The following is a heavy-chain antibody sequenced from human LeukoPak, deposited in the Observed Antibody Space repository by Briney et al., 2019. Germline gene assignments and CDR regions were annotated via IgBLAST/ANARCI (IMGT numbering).Heavy chain of an antibody. J-gene: IGHJ6*03. CDR2: INNSGST. V-gene: IGHV4-34*01. CDR3: ARDITIFGVVQAPRGNMDV. CDR1: GGSFSGYY. Sequence: SETLSLTCAVYGGSFSGYYWSWIRQPPGKGLEWVGEINNSGSTNYNPSLKSRGTISVDTYKNQFSLKLSSVTAADTAVYYCARDITIFGVVQAPRGNMDVWGKGTTVTVSS. D-gene: IGHD3-3*01.